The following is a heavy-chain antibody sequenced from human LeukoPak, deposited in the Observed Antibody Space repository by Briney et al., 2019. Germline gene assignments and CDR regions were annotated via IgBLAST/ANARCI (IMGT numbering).Heavy chain of an antibody. V-gene: IGHV3-11*04. Sequence: GGSLRLSCAASGFTFSDYYMSWIRRAPGKGLEWVSYISGSASTIYYADSVKGRFTISRDNAKNSLYLQMNGLRAEDTAVYYCARDGGYDSFDYWGQGTLVTVSS. D-gene: IGHD5-12*01. CDR3: ARDGGYDSFDY. J-gene: IGHJ4*02. CDR1: GFTFSDYY. CDR2: ISGSASTI.